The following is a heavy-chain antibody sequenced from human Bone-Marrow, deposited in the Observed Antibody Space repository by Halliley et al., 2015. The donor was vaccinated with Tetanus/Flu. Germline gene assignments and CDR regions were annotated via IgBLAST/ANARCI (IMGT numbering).Heavy chain of an antibody. V-gene: IGHV3-23*01. J-gene: IGHJ6*02. CDR2: SGTGDNT. CDR3: AKPRRVRGLVAYYYTGMDV. D-gene: IGHD3-10*01. Sequence: SGTGDNTFYADSVRGRFTSSRDNFRNVLYLRMDNLRGDDTAVYYCAKPRRVRGLVAYYYTGMDVWGQGTTVIVSS.